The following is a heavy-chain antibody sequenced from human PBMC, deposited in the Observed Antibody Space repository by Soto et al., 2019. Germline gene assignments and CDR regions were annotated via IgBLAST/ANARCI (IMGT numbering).Heavy chain of an antibody. J-gene: IGHJ4*02. V-gene: IGHV4-61*01. CDR2: IYSSGST. Sequence: QVQLQESGPGLVEPSETLSLTCTVSGASVSSGSYFWSWIRQPPGKGLEWIAYIYSSGSTNYNPSLKSRVPLSVDTSKNQFSLRVSSVTGGDTAVYYCAGGPRTGVGGGDYWGQGTPVTVSS. CDR3: AGGPRTGVGGGDY. CDR1: GASVSSGSYF. D-gene: IGHD7-27*01.